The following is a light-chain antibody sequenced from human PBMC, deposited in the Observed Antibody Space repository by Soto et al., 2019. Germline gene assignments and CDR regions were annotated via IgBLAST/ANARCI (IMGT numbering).Light chain of an antibody. Sequence: DIQMTQSPSSLSASVGDRVTITCRAGQTVTDYLNWYQHKPGKAPKLLIYSAYTLQSGVQSRFSGSGSGTDFTLTITSLQPEDFGTYYCHQTYSTPQTFGQGTKVDIK. J-gene: IGKJ1*01. CDR1: QTVTDY. CDR3: HQTYSTPQT. V-gene: IGKV1-39*01. CDR2: SAY.